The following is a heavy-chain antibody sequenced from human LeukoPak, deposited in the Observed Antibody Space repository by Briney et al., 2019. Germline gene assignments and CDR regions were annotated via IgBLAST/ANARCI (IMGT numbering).Heavy chain of an antibody. CDR3: ARQVAATYSSDY. V-gene: IGHV5-51*01. CDR1: GYSFTSHW. CDR2: IYPGDSDT. D-gene: IGHD6-19*01. Sequence: GESLKISCKASGYSFTSHWIGWVRQMPGEGLEWMGIIYPGDSDTRYSPSFQGQVTISADKSISTAYLQRSSLKASDTAMYYCARQVAATYSSDYWGQGTLVIVSS. J-gene: IGHJ4*02.